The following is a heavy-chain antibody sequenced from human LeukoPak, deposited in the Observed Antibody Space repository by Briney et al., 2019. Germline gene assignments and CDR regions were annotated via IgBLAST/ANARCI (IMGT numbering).Heavy chain of an antibody. CDR3: ARIGTTTRGPAGLDV. CDR2: IASGGGANR. V-gene: IGHV3-48*03. J-gene: IGHJ6*02. D-gene: IGHD2/OR15-2a*01. Sequence: GGSLTLSCAASGFTFSSYEMNWVRQAPGKGLEWVSYIASGGGANRFYSESVKGRFTISRDNAKNSLYLHMNSLRAEDTCVYYCARIGTTTRGPAGLDVWGQGTTVTVSS. CDR1: GFTFSSYE.